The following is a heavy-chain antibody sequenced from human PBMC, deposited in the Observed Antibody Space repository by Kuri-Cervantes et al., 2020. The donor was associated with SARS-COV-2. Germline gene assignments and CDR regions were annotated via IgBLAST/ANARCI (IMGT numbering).Heavy chain of an antibody. V-gene: IGHV4-38-2*01. D-gene: IGHD3-22*01. CDR3: AKGGITMIVVGDKKAFDI. Sequence: SETLSLTCAVSGYSISSGYYWGWIRQPPGKGLEWIGSIYHSGSTYYNPSLKSRVTISVDTSKNQFSLKLNSVTPEDTAVYYCAKGGITMIVVGDKKAFDIWGQGTMVTVSS. CDR2: IYHSGST. J-gene: IGHJ3*02. CDR1: GYSISSGYY.